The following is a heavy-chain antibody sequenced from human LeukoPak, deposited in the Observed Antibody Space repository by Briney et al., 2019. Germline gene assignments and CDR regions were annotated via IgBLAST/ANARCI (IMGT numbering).Heavy chain of an antibody. CDR2: INHSGST. D-gene: IGHD2-2*01. CDR1: GGSFSGYY. J-gene: IGHJ4*02. Sequence: SETLSLTSAVYGGSFSGYYWSWIRQPPGKGLEWIGEINHSGSTNYNPSLKSRVTISADTSKNQFSLKLSSVTAADTAVYYCARGRLSRRRSSSTSCSHFDYWGQGTLVTVSS. CDR3: ARGRLSRRRSSSTSCSHFDY. V-gene: IGHV4-34*01.